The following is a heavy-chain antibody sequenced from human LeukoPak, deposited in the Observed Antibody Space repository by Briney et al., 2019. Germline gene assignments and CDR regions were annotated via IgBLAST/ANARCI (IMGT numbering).Heavy chain of an antibody. D-gene: IGHD2-15*01. J-gene: IGHJ5*02. CDR1: GGSISISSYY. Sequence: PSETLSLTCTVSGGSISISSYYWGWIRQPPGKGLEWIGSIYYSGSTYYNPSLKSRVTISVDTSKNQFSLKLSSVTAADTAVYYCARQIVVVVAATDYEVDWFDPWGQGTLVTVSS. V-gene: IGHV4-39*01. CDR2: IYYSGST. CDR3: ARQIVVVVAATDYEVDWFDP.